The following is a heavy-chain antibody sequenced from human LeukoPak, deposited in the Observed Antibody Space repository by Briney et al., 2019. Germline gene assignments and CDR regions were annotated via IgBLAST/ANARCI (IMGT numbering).Heavy chain of an antibody. CDR3: AKDGGQGADY. J-gene: IGHJ4*02. Sequence: GGSLRLSCAASGFTFSSYSMSWVRQAPGKGLEWVSGISGSDGSTYYADSVKGRFTISRDNSKNTLYLQMNSLRAEDMAVYYCAKDGGQGADYWGQGTLVSVSS. D-gene: IGHD3-16*01. CDR1: GFTFSSYS. CDR2: ISGSDGST. V-gene: IGHV3-23*01.